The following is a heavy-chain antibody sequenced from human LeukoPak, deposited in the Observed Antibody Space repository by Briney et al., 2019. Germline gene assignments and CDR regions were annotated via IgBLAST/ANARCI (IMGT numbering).Heavy chain of an antibody. CDR2: INPNSGGT. Sequence: ASMKVSCKASGYTFTGYYMHWVRQAPGQGLEWTGRINPNSGGTNYAQMFQGRVTMTRDTSISTAYMELSSLRSEDTAVYYCASPRYCSSTSCYYYYGMDVWGQGTTVTVSS. CDR3: ASPRYCSSTSCYYYYGMDV. CDR1: GYTFTGYY. V-gene: IGHV1-2*06. D-gene: IGHD2-2*01. J-gene: IGHJ6*02.